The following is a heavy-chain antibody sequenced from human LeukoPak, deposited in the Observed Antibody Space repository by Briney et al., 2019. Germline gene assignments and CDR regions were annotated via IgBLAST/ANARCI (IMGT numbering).Heavy chain of an antibody. CDR3: AKAPAPYYYYYGMDV. Sequence: GGSLRLSCAASGFTFSSYAMSWVRQAPGKGLEWVSAISGSGGSTYYADSVKGRFTISRDNSDNTVYLQMNSLRAEDMAIYYCAKAPAPYYYYYGMDVWGQGTAVTVSS. CDR1: GFTFSSYA. J-gene: IGHJ6*02. V-gene: IGHV3-23*01. CDR2: ISGSGGST.